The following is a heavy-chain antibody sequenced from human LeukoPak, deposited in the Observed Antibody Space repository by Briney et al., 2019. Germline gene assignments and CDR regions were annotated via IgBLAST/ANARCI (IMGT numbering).Heavy chain of an antibody. V-gene: IGHV1-24*01. CDR1: GYTLTELS. CDR3: ADFSTVTDAFDI. J-gene: IGHJ3*02. D-gene: IGHD4-17*01. Sequence: ASVKVSCKVSGYTLTELSMHWVRQAPGKGLEWMGGFDPEDGETIYAQKFQGRVTMTEDTSTDTAYMELSSLRSEDTAGYYCADFSTVTDAFDIWGQGTMVTVSS. CDR2: FDPEDGET.